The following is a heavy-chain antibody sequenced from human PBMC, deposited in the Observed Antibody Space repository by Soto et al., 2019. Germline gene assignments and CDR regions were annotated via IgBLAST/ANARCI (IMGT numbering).Heavy chain of an antibody. V-gene: IGHV5-51*01. J-gene: IGHJ5*02. CDR1: GYSFTSYW. CDR2: IYPGDSDT. Sequence: PGESLKISCKGSGYSFTSYWIGWVRQMPGKGLEWMGIIYPGDSDTRYSPSFQGQVTISADKSISTAYLQWSSLKASDTAMYYCARSAGGIAASNWFDPWGQGTLVTVSS. CDR3: ARSAGGIAASNWFDP. D-gene: IGHD6-13*01.